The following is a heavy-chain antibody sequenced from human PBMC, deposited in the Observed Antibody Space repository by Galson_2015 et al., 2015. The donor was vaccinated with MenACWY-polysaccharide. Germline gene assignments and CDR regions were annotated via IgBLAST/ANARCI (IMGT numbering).Heavy chain of an antibody. CDR3: ARGRPDTAMAATAAVFLDY. CDR1: GYTFTSYD. J-gene: IGHJ4*02. CDR2: MSPNTAKT. Sequence: SVKVSCKASGYTFTSYDINWVRQATGQGLEWMGWMSPNTAKTGYPQKFQGRVTMTRNNSISTAYMELSSLTSEDTAVYYCARGRPDTAMAATAAVFLDYWGQGILVTVSS. D-gene: IGHD5-18*01. V-gene: IGHV1-8*01.